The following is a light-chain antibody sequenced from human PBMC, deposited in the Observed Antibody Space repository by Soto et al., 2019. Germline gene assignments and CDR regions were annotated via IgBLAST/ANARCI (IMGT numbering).Light chain of an antibody. Sequence: EIVMTQSPATLSVSPGERATLSCGASKSVRSNLAWYQQKPGQAPRLLIYGASTRATGVPARFSGSGSGTEFTLTISSLQSEDFAVNYCQHYNNWPPWTFGQGTKVEIK. J-gene: IGKJ1*01. CDR2: GAS. V-gene: IGKV3-15*01. CDR3: QHYNNWPPWT. CDR1: KSVRSN.